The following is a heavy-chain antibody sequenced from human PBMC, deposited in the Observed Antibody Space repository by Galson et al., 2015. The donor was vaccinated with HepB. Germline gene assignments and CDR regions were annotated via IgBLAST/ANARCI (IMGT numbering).Heavy chain of an antibody. D-gene: IGHD2-21*02. Sequence: SLRLSCAGSGFTFGSSPMTWVRQAPGKGLDWVSAITPSADRTFYADSVRGRFTISRDNSRNTLYLQMNSLGAEDTAVYFCAKGDWMDVWGQGTTVTVSS. CDR3: AKGDWMDV. V-gene: IGHV3-23*01. CDR1: GFTFGSSP. J-gene: IGHJ6*02. CDR2: ITPSADRT.